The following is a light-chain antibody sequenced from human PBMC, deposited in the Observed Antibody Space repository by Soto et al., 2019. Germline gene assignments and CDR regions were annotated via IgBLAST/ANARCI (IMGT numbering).Light chain of an antibody. CDR1: QYISSW. Sequence: DIQMTQSPSTLSASVGDRVTITCRASQYISSWLAWYQQKPGKAPKLLIYKASSLESGVPSRFSGSGSGTEFPLTLSSPQPDDFATYYCQQYNSQRTFGQGTKVEIK. CDR3: QQYNSQRT. V-gene: IGKV1-5*03. CDR2: KAS. J-gene: IGKJ1*01.